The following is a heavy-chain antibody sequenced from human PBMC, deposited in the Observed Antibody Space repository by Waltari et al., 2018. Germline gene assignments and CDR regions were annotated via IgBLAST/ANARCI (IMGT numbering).Heavy chain of an antibody. CDR1: GFTFDDYA. CDR3: AKEAAGEAFDI. V-gene: IGHV3-9*03. J-gene: IGHJ3*02. D-gene: IGHD6-13*01. CDR2: ISWNSGSR. Sequence: EVQLVESGGGLVQPGRSLRLSCAASGFTFDDYAMHWVRQAPGKGLEWVSGISWNSGSRGYADSVKGRFTISRDNAKNSLYLQMNRLRAEDMALYYCAKEAAGEAFDIWGQGTMVTVSS.